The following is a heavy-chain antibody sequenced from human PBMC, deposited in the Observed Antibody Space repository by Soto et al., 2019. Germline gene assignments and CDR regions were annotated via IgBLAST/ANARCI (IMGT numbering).Heavy chain of an antibody. V-gene: IGHV4-31*03. J-gene: IGHJ4*02. Sequence: SETLSLTCTVSGGSISSGGYYWSWIRQHPGKGLEWIGYIYYSGSTYYNPSLKSRVTISVDTSKNQFSLKLSSVTAADTAVYYCARAIRGYSYGNFDYWGQGTLVTVSS. CDR2: IYYSGST. CDR3: ARAIRGYSYGNFDY. CDR1: GGSISSGGYY. D-gene: IGHD5-18*01.